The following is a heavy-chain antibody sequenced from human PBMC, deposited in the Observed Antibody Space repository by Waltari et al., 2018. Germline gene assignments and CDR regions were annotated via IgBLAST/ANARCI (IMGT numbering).Heavy chain of an antibody. CDR2: IYQTGGT. V-gene: IGHV4-38-2*02. CDR3: AMVGHCSGGSWPNDAFDT. CDR1: HYSISNGYY. J-gene: IGHJ3*02. Sequence: QVQLQESGPGLAKPSETLSLTCTVSHYSISNGYYWGWIRQPPGKGLEWIASIYQTGGTFYRPELGRRGSSSRGTSWGQLSLRLRSVTAADTADYYGAMVGHCSGGSWPNDAFDTWGPGTSVTV. D-gene: IGHD2-15*01.